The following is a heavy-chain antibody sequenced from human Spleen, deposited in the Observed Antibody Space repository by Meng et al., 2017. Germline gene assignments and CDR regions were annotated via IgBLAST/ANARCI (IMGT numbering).Heavy chain of an antibody. CDR1: GFIFSNYA. V-gene: IGHV3-48*04. D-gene: IGHD6-13*01. Sequence: GESLKISCAASGFIFSNYAMNWVRQAPGKGLEWVSYISSSGSTIYYADSVKGRFTISRDNAKNSLYLQMSSLRSEDTAVYYCARGSSSWYSRDYFDYWGQGTLVTVSS. CDR3: ARGSSSWYSRDYFDY. CDR2: ISSSGSTI. J-gene: IGHJ4*02.